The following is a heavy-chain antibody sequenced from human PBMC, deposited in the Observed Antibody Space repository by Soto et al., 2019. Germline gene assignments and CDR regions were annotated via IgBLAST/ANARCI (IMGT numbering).Heavy chain of an antibody. J-gene: IGHJ6*02. D-gene: IGHD3-10*01. CDR1: GDTFGSYA. CDR2: IIPFIRAS. V-gene: IGHV1-69*01. CDR3: AMNLRYFGSGSFFRGMEV. Sequence: QVLLVQSGAEVKKPGSSVKVSCKSSGDTFGSYAISWVRQAPGQGLEWMGGIIPFIRASNYAQKLQGRVTITADESTTTVHMDLSSLRFEDTAVYYCAMNLRYFGSGSFFRGMEVWGQGNTVTVSS.